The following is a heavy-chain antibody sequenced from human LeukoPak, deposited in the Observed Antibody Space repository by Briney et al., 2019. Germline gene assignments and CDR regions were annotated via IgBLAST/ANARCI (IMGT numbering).Heavy chain of an antibody. J-gene: IGHJ6*02. CDR3: ARNTLFSSSWDFYSGMDV. V-gene: IGHV4-39*07. Sequence: SETLSLTCTVSGGSISSSSYYWGWIRQPPGKGLEWIGSIYQSGSTYYSSSLKSRVTISVDTYKNQLSLRLSSVTAADTAVYYCARNTLFSSSWDFYSGMDVWGLGTTVTVSS. D-gene: IGHD6-13*01. CDR2: IYQSGST. CDR1: GGSISSSSYY.